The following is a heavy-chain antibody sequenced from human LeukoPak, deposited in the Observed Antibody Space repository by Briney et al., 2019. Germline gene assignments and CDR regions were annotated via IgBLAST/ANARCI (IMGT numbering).Heavy chain of an antibody. V-gene: IGHV1-46*01. J-gene: IGHJ5*02. Sequence: ASVKVSCKASGYTFTSYYMHWVRQAPGQGLEWMGIINPSGGSTSYAQKFQGRVTMTRDMSTSTVYMELSSLRSEDTAVYYCARGKPNIEARRRGWFDPWGQGTLVTVSS. D-gene: IGHD6-6*01. CDR2: INPSGGST. CDR1: GYTFTSYY. CDR3: ARGKPNIEARRRGWFDP.